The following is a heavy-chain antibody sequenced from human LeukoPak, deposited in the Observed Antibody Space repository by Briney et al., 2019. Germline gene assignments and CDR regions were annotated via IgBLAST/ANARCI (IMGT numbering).Heavy chain of an antibody. CDR2: IYPDDSDT. D-gene: IGHD6-19*01. Sequence: GESLKISCKGSGYSFTSYWIAWVRQMPGKGLEWMGIIYPDDSDTRYSPSFQGQVTITADKSISTAYLQWSSLKASDNAMYYCARQRRNSGWPNDYWGQGTLVTVSS. CDR1: GYSFTSYW. V-gene: IGHV5-51*01. J-gene: IGHJ4*02. CDR3: ARQRRNSGWPNDY.